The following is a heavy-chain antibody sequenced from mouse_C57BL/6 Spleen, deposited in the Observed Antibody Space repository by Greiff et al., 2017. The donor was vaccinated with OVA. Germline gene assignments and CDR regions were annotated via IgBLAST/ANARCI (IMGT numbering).Heavy chain of an antibody. J-gene: IGHJ2*01. CDR3: TRSNGDYEGTFDY. V-gene: IGHV1-15*01. CDR1: GYTFTDYE. Sequence: VQLQQSGAELVRPGASVTLSCKASGYTFTDYEMHWVKQTPVHGLEWIGAIDPETGGTAYNQKFKGKAILTADKSSSTAYMELRSLTSEDSAVYYCTRSNGDYEGTFDYWGQGTTLTVSS. CDR2: IDPETGGT. D-gene: IGHD2-4*01.